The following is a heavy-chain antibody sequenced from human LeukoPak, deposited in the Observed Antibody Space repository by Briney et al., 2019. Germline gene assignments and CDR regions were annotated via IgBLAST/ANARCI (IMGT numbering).Heavy chain of an antibody. J-gene: IGHJ5*02. CDR3: AKAYDFWSGYLNPFDP. D-gene: IGHD3-3*01. CDR1: GFTFSSYA. Sequence: GGSLRLSCAASGFTFSSYAMSWVRQAPGKGLEWVSAISGSGGSTYYADSVKGRFTISRDNSKNTLYLRMNSLRAEDTAVYYCAKAYDFWSGYLNPFDPWGQGTLVTVSS. V-gene: IGHV3-23*01. CDR2: ISGSGGST.